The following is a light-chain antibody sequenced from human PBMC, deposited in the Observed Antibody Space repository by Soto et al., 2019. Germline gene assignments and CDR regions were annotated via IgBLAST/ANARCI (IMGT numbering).Light chain of an antibody. CDR1: QSVTNSF. V-gene: IGKV3-20*01. CDR3: QQYVSSPWA. CDR2: GAS. J-gene: IGKJ1*01. Sequence: EIVMSQSPATLSVSTGERATLSCRASQSVTNSFLAWYQQKPGKAPRLFIYGASRRATGIPDRFTGSGSGTDFTLTISRLEPEDFAVYYCQQYVSSPWAFGQGTKVDIK.